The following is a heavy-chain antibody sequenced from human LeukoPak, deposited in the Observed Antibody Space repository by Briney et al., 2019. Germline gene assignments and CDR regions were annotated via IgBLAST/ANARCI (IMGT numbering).Heavy chain of an antibody. CDR1: GGSITGYY. CDR2: IHYTGTT. J-gene: IGHJ4*02. Sequence: SETLSLTCAVYGGSITGYYWSWIRQTPGRGLEWLGEIHYTGTTSYHPSLKSRATISTDTSQNQFSLRLSSVTAADTAVYYCARGNILTGYCFDFWGQGALVTVSS. V-gene: IGHV4-34*01. CDR3: ARGNILTGYCFDF. D-gene: IGHD3-9*01.